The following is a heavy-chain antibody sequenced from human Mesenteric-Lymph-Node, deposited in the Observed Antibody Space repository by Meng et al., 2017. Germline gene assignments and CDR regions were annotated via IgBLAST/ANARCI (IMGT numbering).Heavy chain of an antibody. Sequence: ASVKVSCKASGYTFTGYYMHWVRQAPGQGLEWMGRINPNSGGTNYAQKFQGRVTMTRDTSISTAYMELSRLRSDDTAVYYCARGDYDILTGYAGEIVYSYGMDVWGQGTTVTVSS. D-gene: IGHD3-9*01. CDR1: GYTFTGYY. J-gene: IGHJ6*02. CDR2: INPNSGGT. CDR3: ARGDYDILTGYAGEIVYSYGMDV. V-gene: IGHV1-2*06.